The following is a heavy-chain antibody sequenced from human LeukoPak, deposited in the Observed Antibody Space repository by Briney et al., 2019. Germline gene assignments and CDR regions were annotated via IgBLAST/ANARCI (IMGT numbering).Heavy chain of an antibody. Sequence: PSETLSLTCTVSGGSISSYYWSWIRQPPGKGLEWIGYIYYSGSTNYNPSLKSRVTISVDTSKNQFSPKLSSVTAADTAVYYCARHIGGRYYYYYMDVWGKGTTVTISS. V-gene: IGHV4-59*08. J-gene: IGHJ6*03. CDR3: ARHIGGRYYYYYMDV. CDR2: IYYSGST. D-gene: IGHD3-16*02. CDR1: GGSISSYY.